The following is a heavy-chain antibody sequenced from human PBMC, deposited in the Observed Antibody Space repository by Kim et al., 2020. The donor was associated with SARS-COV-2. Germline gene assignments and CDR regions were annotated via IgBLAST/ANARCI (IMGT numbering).Heavy chain of an antibody. V-gene: IGHV4-39*01. D-gene: IGHD2-15*01. Sequence: SETLSLTCTVSGGSISSSSYYWGWIRQPPGKGLEWIGSIYYSGSTYYNPSLKSRVTISVDTSKNQFSLKLSSVTAADTAVYYCARSVNTLGYCSGGSCALFDYWGQGTLVTVSS. J-gene: IGHJ4*02. CDR3: ARSVNTLGYCSGGSCALFDY. CDR2: IYYSGST. CDR1: GGSISSSSYY.